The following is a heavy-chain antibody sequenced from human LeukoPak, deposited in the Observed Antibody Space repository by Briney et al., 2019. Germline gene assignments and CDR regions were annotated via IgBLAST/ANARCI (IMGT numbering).Heavy chain of an antibody. V-gene: IGHV3-64D*06. Sequence: GGSLRLSCSASGFTFSSYAMHWVRQAPGKGLGYVSAISSNGGSTYYADSVKGRFTISRDNSKNTLYLQMSSLRAEDTAVYYCVKVPSGVGYCSSTSCYDAFDIWGQGTMVTVSS. D-gene: IGHD2-2*01. CDR2: ISSNGGST. CDR1: GFTFSSYA. J-gene: IGHJ3*02. CDR3: VKVPSGVGYCSSTSCYDAFDI.